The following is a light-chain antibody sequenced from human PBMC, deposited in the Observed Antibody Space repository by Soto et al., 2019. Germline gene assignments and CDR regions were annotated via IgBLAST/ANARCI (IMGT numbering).Light chain of an antibody. Sequence: QSALTQPASVSGSPGQSITISCTGTSSDVGSYNLVSWYQQHPGKAPKLMIYEGRKRPSGVSYRFSGSKSGNTASLTISGLQAEDEADYYCSSYTTDISPYVFGTGTKLTVL. V-gene: IGLV2-14*02. CDR1: SSDVGSYNL. CDR2: EGR. CDR3: SSYTTDISPYV. J-gene: IGLJ1*01.